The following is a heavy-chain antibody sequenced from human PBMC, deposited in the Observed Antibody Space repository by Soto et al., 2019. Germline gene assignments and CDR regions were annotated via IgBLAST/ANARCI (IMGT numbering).Heavy chain of an antibody. V-gene: IGHV3-33*01. CDR3: ARGMGGSYGPTRGHYFDY. J-gene: IGHJ4*02. CDR2: TWYDGSNK. D-gene: IGHD5-18*01. Sequence: GGSLRLSCAASGFTFSSYGMHWVRQAPGKGLEWVAVTWYDGSNKYYADSVKGRFTISRDNSKNTLYLQMDSLRVEDTAVYYCARGMGGSYGPTRGHYFDYWGQGTLVTVSS. CDR1: GFTFSSYG.